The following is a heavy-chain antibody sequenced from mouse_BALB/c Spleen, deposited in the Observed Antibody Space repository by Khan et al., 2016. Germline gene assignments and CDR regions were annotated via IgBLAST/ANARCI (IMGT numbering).Heavy chain of an antibody. CDR2: ILPGNANS. V-gene: IGHV1-9*01. Sequence: QVQLQQSGAELMKPGASVKISCKATGYTFSNYWIEWVKQRPGHGLEGIGDILPGNANSNYNENLKGKATLTADTSSNTAYMQLSSLTSADSAVYYCARAWYSMDYWGQGTSVTVSS. CDR3: ARAWYSMDY. CDR1: GYTFSNYW. J-gene: IGHJ4*01.